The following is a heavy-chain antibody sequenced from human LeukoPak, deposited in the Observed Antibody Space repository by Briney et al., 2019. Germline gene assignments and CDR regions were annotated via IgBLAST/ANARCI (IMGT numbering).Heavy chain of an antibody. CDR3: ARDRRDIVVVPAAIPETYYYYGMDV. J-gene: IGHJ6*02. V-gene: IGHV4-59*01. D-gene: IGHD2-2*02. CDR2: IYYSGST. CDR1: GGSISSYY. Sequence: KSSETLSLTCTVSGGSISSYYWSWIRQPPGKGRGWIGYIYYSGSTNYNPSLKSRVTISVDTSKNQFSLKLSSVTAADTAVYYCARDRRDIVVVPAAIPETYYYYGMDVWGQGTTVTVSS.